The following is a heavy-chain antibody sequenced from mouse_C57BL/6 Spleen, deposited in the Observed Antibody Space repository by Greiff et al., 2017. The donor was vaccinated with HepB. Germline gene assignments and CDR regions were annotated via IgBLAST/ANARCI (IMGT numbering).Heavy chain of an antibody. J-gene: IGHJ1*03. CDR2: INPGSGGT. CDR1: GYAFTNYL. Sequence: QVQLKQSGAELVRPGTSVKVSCKASGYAFTNYLIEWVKQRPGQGLEWIGVINPGSGGTNYNEKFKGKATLTADKSSSTAYMQLSSLTSEDSAVYFCARSVPSYWYFDVWGTGTTVTVSS. V-gene: IGHV1-54*01. CDR3: ARSVPSYWYFDV.